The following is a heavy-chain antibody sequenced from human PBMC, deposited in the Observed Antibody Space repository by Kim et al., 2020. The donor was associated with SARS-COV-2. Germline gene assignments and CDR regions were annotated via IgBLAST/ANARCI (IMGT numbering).Heavy chain of an antibody. J-gene: IGHJ4*02. CDR2: K. Sequence: KYYADSGKGRFTTSRDNSKNTLYLQMNSLRAEDTAVYYCAKGSSAPDFDYWGQGTLVTVSS. V-gene: IGHV3-30*02. D-gene: IGHD2-2*01. CDR3: AKGSSAPDFDY.